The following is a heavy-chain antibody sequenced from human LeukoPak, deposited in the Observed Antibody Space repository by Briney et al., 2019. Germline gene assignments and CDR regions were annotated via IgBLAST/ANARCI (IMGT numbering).Heavy chain of an antibody. J-gene: IGHJ4*02. Sequence: PGGSLRLSCAASGFTFSSYGMHWVRQAPGKGLECVAVISYDGSNKYYADSVKGRFTISRDNSKNTLYLQMNSLRAEDTAVYYCAKDMDSSGCDYWGQGTLVTVSS. D-gene: IGHD6-19*01. CDR3: AKDMDSSGCDY. CDR2: ISYDGSNK. CDR1: GFTFSSYG. V-gene: IGHV3-30*18.